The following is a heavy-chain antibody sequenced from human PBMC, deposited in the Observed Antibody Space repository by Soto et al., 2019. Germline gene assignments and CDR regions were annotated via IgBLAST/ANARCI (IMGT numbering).Heavy chain of an antibody. Sequence: SQTLSLTCTFSGFSLSTSGVGVGWIRQPPGKALEWLALIYWDDDKRYSPSLKSRLTITKDTSKNQVVLTMTNMDPVDTATYYCARRKYCSSTSCYEYVDYWGQGTLVTVSS. CDR2: IYWDDDK. D-gene: IGHD2-2*01. CDR3: ARRKYCSSTSCYEYVDY. CDR1: GFSLSTSGVG. V-gene: IGHV2-5*02. J-gene: IGHJ4*02.